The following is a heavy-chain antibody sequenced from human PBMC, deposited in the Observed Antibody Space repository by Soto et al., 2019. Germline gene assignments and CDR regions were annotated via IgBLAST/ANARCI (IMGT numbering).Heavy chain of an antibody. CDR3: VRDLGNDSDY. V-gene: IGHV3-33*01. CDR2: IWYDGTNE. CDR1: GFTFSSYG. D-gene: IGHD1-1*01. Sequence: QVQLVESGGGVVQPGRSLGLSCAASGFTFSSYGMHWVRQAPGKGLEWLAIIWYDGTNEDYADSVKGRFTISRDNSKNTLYLQMNSRRPEDTAVYYCVRDLGNDSDYWGQGTVFTVSS. J-gene: IGHJ4*02.